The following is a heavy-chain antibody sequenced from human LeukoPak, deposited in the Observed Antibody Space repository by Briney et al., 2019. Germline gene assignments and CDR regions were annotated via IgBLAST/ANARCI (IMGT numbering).Heavy chain of an antibody. Sequence: SETLSLTCTVSGGSISSYYWSWIRQPPGKGLEWIGYIYYSGSTNYNPSLKSRVTISVDTSKNQFSLKLSSVTAADTAVYYCARGRDYYDSSGYYYPRHYYYYYMDVWGKGTTVTVSS. V-gene: IGHV4-59*01. CDR1: GGSISSYY. D-gene: IGHD3-22*01. CDR3: ARGRDYYDSSGYYYPRHYYYYYMDV. J-gene: IGHJ6*03. CDR2: IYYSGST.